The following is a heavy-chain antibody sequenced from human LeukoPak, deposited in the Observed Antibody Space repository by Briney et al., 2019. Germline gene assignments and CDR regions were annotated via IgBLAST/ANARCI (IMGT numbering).Heavy chain of an antibody. D-gene: IGHD4-17*01. V-gene: IGHV3-23*01. CDR2: ISNDGGGT. Sequence: GGSLRLSCAASGFIFNNYGLIWVRQAPGKGLEWVSAISNDGGGTNYADFVKGRFTISSDNSKNTLFLQMNGLRAEDTAVYYCASFDGDYYFDYWGQGTLVTVSS. J-gene: IGHJ4*02. CDR3: ASFDGDYYFDY. CDR1: GFIFNNYG.